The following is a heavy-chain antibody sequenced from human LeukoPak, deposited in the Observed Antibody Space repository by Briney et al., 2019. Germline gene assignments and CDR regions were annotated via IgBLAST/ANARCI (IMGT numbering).Heavy chain of an antibody. CDR1: GGSISSYY. CDR2: ISYSGST. V-gene: IGHV4-59*08. Sequence: SETLSLTCTVSGGSISSYYWSWVRQPPGKGLEWIGYISYSGSTNSNPSLKSRVTISLDTSKNQFSLKLSSVTAADTAVYYCAGHHPRNTVDFWGQGTLVTVSS. D-gene: IGHD2/OR15-2a*01. J-gene: IGHJ4*02. CDR3: AGHHPRNTVDF.